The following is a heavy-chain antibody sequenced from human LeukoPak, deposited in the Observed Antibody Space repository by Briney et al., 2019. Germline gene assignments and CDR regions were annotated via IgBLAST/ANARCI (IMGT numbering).Heavy chain of an antibody. Sequence: PSETLSHTCAVYGGSFSGYYWSWIRQPPGKGLEWIGEINHSGSTNYNPSLKSRVTISVDTSKNQFSLKLSSVTAADTAVYYCARVECSSTSCSNWFDPWGQGTLVTVSS. D-gene: IGHD2-2*01. J-gene: IGHJ5*02. CDR2: INHSGST. V-gene: IGHV4-34*01. CDR1: GGSFSGYY. CDR3: ARVECSSTSCSNWFDP.